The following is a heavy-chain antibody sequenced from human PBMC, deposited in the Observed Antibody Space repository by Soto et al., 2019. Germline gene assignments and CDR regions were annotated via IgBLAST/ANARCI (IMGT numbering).Heavy chain of an antibody. J-gene: IGHJ4*02. Sequence: GDSLKISCKGSGYRFTSYWIGWVRQMPGKGLEWMGIIYPDDSDIRYSPSFQGQVTISADKSISTAYLQWSSLKASDTAMYYCARHLLGVTTPYFDYWGQGTLVTVSS. CDR1: GYRFTSYW. CDR2: IYPDDSDI. D-gene: IGHD4-17*01. CDR3: ARHLLGVTTPYFDY. V-gene: IGHV5-51*01.